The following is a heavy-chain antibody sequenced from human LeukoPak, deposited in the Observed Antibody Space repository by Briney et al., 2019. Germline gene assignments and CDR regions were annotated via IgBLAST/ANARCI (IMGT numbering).Heavy chain of an antibody. D-gene: IGHD3-10*01. J-gene: IGHJ6*03. V-gene: IGHV1-46*01. CDR2: ISPSGGST. CDR1: GYTFTSNY. CDR3: ARAARFGELHKGPYYYYYMDV. Sequence: GASVKVSCKAFGYTFTSNYMHWVRQAPAQGPEWMGVISPSGGSTTYAQKFQGRVTLTRDMSTSTDYLELSSLRSEDTAVYYCARAARFGELHKGPYYYYYMDVWGKGTTVTISS.